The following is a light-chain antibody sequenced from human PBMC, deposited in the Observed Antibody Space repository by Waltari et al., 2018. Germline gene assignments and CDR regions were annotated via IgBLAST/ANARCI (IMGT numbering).Light chain of an antibody. J-gene: IGLJ3*02. CDR1: NIESKS. V-gene: IGLV3-21*02. Sequence: SYVLTQPPSVSVAPGQTATITCGGDNIESKSVHWYQHKAGQAPVLLLYDYNHRPSGIPGRFSGSNFRNTATLTIRRVEAEDEADYLCQVWDSVSDPWVFGGGTKLTVL. CDR2: DYN. CDR3: QVWDSVSDPWV.